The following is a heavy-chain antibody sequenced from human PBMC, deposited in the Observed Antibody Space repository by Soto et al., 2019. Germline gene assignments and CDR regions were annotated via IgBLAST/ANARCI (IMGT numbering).Heavy chain of an antibody. V-gene: IGHV4-39*01. CDR1: GGSISSSSYY. D-gene: IGHD3-9*01. CDR3: AYYDILSWDGAFDI. Sequence: SETLSLTCTVSGGSISSSSYYWGWIRQPPGKGLEWIGSIYYSGSTYYNPSLKSRVTISVDTSKNQFSLKLSSVTAADTAVYYCAYYDILSWDGAFDIWGQGTMVTVSS. CDR2: IYYSGST. J-gene: IGHJ3*02.